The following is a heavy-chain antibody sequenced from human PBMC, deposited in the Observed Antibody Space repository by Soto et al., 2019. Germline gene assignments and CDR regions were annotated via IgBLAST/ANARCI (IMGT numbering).Heavy chain of an antibody. J-gene: IGHJ4*01. CDR3: AKAHSYNAFWSGYYASDF. V-gene: IGHV3-23*01. Sequence: EVQLLESGGDLVQPGGSLILSCAASGFTFSNFAMSWVRQAPGKGLEWVSAIGASGGNTYYADSVQGRFSISRDNSKKGLYLEMNGLSADATAVYYCAKAHSYNAFWSGYYASDFGGHGTLVTVSS. CDR2: IGASGGNT. CDR1: GFTFSNFA. D-gene: IGHD3-3*01.